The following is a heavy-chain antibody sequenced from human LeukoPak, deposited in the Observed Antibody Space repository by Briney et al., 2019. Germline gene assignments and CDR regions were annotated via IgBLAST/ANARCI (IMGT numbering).Heavy chain of an antibody. CDR2: ISSSSSYI. Sequence: PGGSLRLSCAASGFTFGSYSMNWVRQAPGKGLERVSSISSSSSYIYYADSVKGRFTISRDNAKNSLYLQMNSLRAEDTAVYYCARDNYYDSSGYPPDYWGQGTLVTVSS. D-gene: IGHD3-22*01. CDR1: GFTFGSYS. CDR3: ARDNYYDSSGYPPDY. V-gene: IGHV3-21*01. J-gene: IGHJ4*02.